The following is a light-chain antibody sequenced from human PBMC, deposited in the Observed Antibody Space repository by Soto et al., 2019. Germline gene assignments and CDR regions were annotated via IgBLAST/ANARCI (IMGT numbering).Light chain of an antibody. CDR2: GAS. CDR1: QSVSSSF. V-gene: IGKV3-20*01. J-gene: IGKJ3*01. Sequence: EIVLMQSPGTLSLSPGERATLSCRASQSVSSSFLAWYQQKPGQAPRLLIYGASSRATGIPDRFSGSGSGTDFTLTISRLEPEDFAVYYCQQYDSSPSTFGPGTKVDIK. CDR3: QQYDSSPST.